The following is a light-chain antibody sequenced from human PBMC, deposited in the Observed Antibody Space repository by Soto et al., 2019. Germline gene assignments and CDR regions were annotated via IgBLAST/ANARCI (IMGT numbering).Light chain of an antibody. CDR3: MQALQSPRT. J-gene: IGKJ2*01. CDR2: LGS. CDR1: QRLLNSNGYNY. V-gene: IGKV2-28*01. Sequence: DVVMTQSPLSLPVTPGEPASISCNSSQRLLNSNGYNYLDWYLQRPGQSPQLLIYLGSTRASGVPDRFSGSGSGTDFTLKISRVEAEDVGVYYCMQALQSPRTFGQGTKLEIK.